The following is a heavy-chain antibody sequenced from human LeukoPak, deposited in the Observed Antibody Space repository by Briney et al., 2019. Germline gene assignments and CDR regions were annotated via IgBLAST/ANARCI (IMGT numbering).Heavy chain of an antibody. Sequence: GGSLRLPCAASGFTFSSYWMSWVRQAPGKGLEWVANIKQDGSEKYYVDSVKGRFTISRDNAKNSLYLQMNSLRAEDTAVYYCARDQHYDFWSGYLFRFESGSGFDPWGQGTLVTVSS. CDR3: ARDQHYDFWSGYLFRFESGSGFDP. J-gene: IGHJ5*02. V-gene: IGHV3-7*01. CDR2: IKQDGSEK. CDR1: GFTFSSYW. D-gene: IGHD3-3*01.